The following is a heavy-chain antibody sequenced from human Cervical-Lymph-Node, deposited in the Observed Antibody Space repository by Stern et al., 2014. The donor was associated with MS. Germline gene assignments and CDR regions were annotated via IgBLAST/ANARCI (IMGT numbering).Heavy chain of an antibody. Sequence: QVQLQESGPGLVKPSGTLSLTCAVSGGSISSSNWGSWVRQPPGKGLEWIGEIYHSGSTHYNPSLKRTVTISVDKSKNQFSLKLSSVTAADTAVYYCARDPAVAGTATADWGQGTLVTVSS. CDR1: GGSISSSNW. CDR2: IYHSGST. V-gene: IGHV4-4*02. CDR3: ARDPAVAGTATAD. J-gene: IGHJ4*02. D-gene: IGHD6-19*01.